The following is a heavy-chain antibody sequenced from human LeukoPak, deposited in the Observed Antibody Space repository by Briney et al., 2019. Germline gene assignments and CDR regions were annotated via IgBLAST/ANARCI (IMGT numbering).Heavy chain of an antibody. CDR2: IIPIFGTA. V-gene: IGHV1-69*05. J-gene: IGHJ4*02. Sequence: SVKVSCKASGGNFKTYAINWLRQAPGQGLEWMGGIIPIFGTANYAQKFQGRVTITTDESTSTAYMELSSLRSEDTAVYYCARVTGKSSSSGGGYFDYWGQGTLVTVSS. CDR3: ARVTGKSSSSGGGYFDY. CDR1: GGNFKTYA. D-gene: IGHD6-6*01.